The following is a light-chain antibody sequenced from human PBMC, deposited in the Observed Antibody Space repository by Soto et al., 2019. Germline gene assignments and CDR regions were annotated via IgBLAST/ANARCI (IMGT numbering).Light chain of an antibody. Sequence: DIQLTQSPSFLSASIGDRVTITCRASQGISSYLAWYQQKPGKAPKLLIYTASTLQSGVPPRFTGSGSGTEFTLTISSLQPEDFATYYCQQYSGYPRTFGPGTTVDIK. V-gene: IGKV1-9*01. CDR1: QGISSY. CDR2: TAS. CDR3: QQYSGYPRT. J-gene: IGKJ3*01.